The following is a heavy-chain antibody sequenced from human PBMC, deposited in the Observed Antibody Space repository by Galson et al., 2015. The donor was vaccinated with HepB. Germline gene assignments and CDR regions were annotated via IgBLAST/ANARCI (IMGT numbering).Heavy chain of an antibody. J-gene: IGHJ5*01. CDR1: GGSIDVSSYY. D-gene: IGHD6-13*01. CDR3: ARQGIALNMGDS. V-gene: IGHV4-39*01. Sequence: QVQLQESGPGLLKPSETLSLTCTVSGGSIDVSSYYWGWIRQPPGKALEWIGSVYKNGNTFYKPSLEGRITISVDTSKNQFSLRLASVTVADTAVYYCARQGIALNMGDSWGQGRLVTVSS. CDR2: VYKNGNT.